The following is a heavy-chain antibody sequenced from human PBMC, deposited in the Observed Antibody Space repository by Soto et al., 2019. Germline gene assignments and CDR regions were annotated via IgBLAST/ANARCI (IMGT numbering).Heavy chain of an antibody. CDR1: GYTFTSYG. J-gene: IGHJ6*02. V-gene: IGHV1-18*01. D-gene: IGHD3-9*01. Sequence: QVQLVQSGAEVKKPGASVKVSCKASGYTFTSYGISWVRQAPGQGLEWMGWISAYNGNTNYAQKLQGRVTMTTDISTSTAYMELRSLRSDDTAVYYCARYYDILTGYYNYYYYGMDVWGQGTTVTVSS. CDR2: ISAYNGNT. CDR3: ARYYDILTGYYNYYYYGMDV.